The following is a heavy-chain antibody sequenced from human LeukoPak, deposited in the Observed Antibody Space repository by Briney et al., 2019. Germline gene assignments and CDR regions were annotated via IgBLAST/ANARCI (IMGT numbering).Heavy chain of an antibody. V-gene: IGHV3-7*03. Sequence: GGSLRLSCAASGFTFSSYWMSWVRQAPGKGLEWVANIKQDGSEKYYVDSVKGRFTISRDNAKNSLYLQMNSLRAEDTAVYYCAKSNGYGLVDIWGQGTMVTVSS. D-gene: IGHD3-10*01. CDR1: GFTFSSYW. CDR3: AKSNGYGLVDI. J-gene: IGHJ3*02. CDR2: IKQDGSEK.